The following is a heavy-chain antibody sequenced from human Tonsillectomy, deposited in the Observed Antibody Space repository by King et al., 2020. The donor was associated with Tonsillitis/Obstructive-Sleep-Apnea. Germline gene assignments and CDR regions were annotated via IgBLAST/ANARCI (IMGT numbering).Heavy chain of an antibody. V-gene: IGHV3-23*04. CDR2: ILGRGGST. CDR1: GVILRNYA. D-gene: IGHD2-21*01. Sequence: VQLVESGGGLVQPGGSLRLSCVASGVILRNYAMNWVCLAPGWGLECVSDILGRGGSTDYAESVKGRFTISRDNSKNMLYLQMSSLRADDTAVYYCARDHILDYWGQGTLVTVSS. CDR3: ARDHILDY. J-gene: IGHJ4*02.